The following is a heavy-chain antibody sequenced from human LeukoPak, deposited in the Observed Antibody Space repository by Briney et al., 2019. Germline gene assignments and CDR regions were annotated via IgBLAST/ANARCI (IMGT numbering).Heavy chain of an antibody. CDR1: GGSISSYY. CDR2: IYYSGST. J-gene: IGHJ4*02. D-gene: IGHD1-26*01. CDR3: ARVSGSYYNSFDY. Sequence: SETLSLTCTVAGGSISSYYWSWIRQPPGKGLEWIGYIYYSGSTNYNPSLKSRVTISVDTSKNQFSLKLSSVTAADTAVYYCARVSGSYYNSFDYWGQGTLVTVSS. V-gene: IGHV4-59*01.